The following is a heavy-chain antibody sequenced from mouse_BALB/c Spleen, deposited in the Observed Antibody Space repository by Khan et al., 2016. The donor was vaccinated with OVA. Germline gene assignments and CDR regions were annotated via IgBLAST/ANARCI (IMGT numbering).Heavy chain of an antibody. CDR3: ARDSRYYGSRVALDY. CDR1: GYTFTGYS. Sequence: QVQLQQSGAELARPGASVKMSCKASGYTFTGYSMHWIKQRPGQGLEWIGYISPSNAYTNYNQKFKDKATLTADKYSSTAYMQLSSLTSEDPATSYCARDSRYYGSRVALDYWGQGTSVTVSS. J-gene: IGHJ4*01. D-gene: IGHD1-1*01. V-gene: IGHV1-4*01. CDR2: ISPSNAYT.